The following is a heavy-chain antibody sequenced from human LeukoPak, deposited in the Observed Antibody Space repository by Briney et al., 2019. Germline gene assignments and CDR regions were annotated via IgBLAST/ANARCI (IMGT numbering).Heavy chain of an antibody. CDR2: ISAYNGNT. V-gene: IGHV1-18*04. CDR3: AREGTRSGYVDY. J-gene: IGHJ4*02. D-gene: IGHD3-3*01. Sequence: ASVKVSCKASGYTFTKYYIHWVRQAPGQGLEWMGWISAYNGNTNYAQKLQGRVTMTTDTSTSTAYMELRSLRSDDTAVYYCAREGTRSGYVDYWGQGTLVTVSS. CDR1: GYTFTKYY.